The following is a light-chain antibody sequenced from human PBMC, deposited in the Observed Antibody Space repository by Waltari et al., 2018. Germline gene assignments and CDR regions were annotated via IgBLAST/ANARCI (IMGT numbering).Light chain of an antibody. J-gene: IGKJ4*01. CDR1: QSIANKY. CDR3: QQYGTSVT. Sequence: EIVLTQSPGTLSLSPGDRATLSCRASQSIANKYVTWYRQRPGQPPSLLIFGASTRASGVPDRFSGSGFGTEFTLTISRLEPEDFAVYYRQQYGTSVTFGGGTKLEIK. V-gene: IGKV3-20*01. CDR2: GAS.